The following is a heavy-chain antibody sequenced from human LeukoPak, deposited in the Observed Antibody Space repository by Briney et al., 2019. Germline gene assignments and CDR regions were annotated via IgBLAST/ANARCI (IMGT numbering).Heavy chain of an antibody. D-gene: IGHD3-10*01. J-gene: IGHJ4*02. V-gene: IGHV4-59*08. CDR2: IYYSGST. CDR1: GGSISSYY. Sequence: SETLSLTCTASGGSISSYYWSWIRQPPGKGLEWIGYIYYSGSTNYNPSLKSRVTISVDTSKNQFSLKLSSVTAADTAVYYCARHWSGSGSWFHFDYWGQGTLVTVSS. CDR3: ARHWSGSGSWFHFDY.